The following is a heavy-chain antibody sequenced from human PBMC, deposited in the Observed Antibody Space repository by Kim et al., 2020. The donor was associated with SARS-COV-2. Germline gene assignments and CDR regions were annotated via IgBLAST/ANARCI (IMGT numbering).Heavy chain of an antibody. J-gene: IGHJ5*02. D-gene: IGHD6-19*01. CDR3: ARESGSGWFFRWFDP. Sequence: GGSLRLSCEASGFTFSNFWMSWVRQAPGKGLEWVANINQDGTEAYYVDSVKGRFTISRDNATNSLYLHMNSLRDEDTAIYFCARESGSGWFFRWFDP. V-gene: IGHV3-7*01. CDR1: GFTFSNFW. CDR2: INQDGTEA.